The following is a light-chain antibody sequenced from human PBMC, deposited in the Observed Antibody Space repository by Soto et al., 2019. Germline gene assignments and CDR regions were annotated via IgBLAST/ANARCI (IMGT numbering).Light chain of an antibody. Sequence: QSALTQPASVSGSPGQSITISCTGTSSDVGGYNYVSWYQQNPGKAPKLMIYEVSNRPSGVSNRFSGSKSGNTASLTISGLQAEDEDDYYCSSYTSSSTLVVFGGGTQLTVL. CDR2: EVS. J-gene: IGLJ2*01. CDR1: SSDVGGYNY. V-gene: IGLV2-14*01. CDR3: SSYTSSSTLVV.